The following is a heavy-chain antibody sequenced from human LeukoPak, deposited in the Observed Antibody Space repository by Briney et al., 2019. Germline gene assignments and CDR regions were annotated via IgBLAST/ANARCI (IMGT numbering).Heavy chain of an antibody. CDR1: GGPISSYY. J-gene: IGHJ4*02. CDR3: ARGGLRWSIDY. Sequence: SETLSLTCTVSGGPISSYYWSWIRQPPGKGLEWIGYIYYSGSTNYNPSLKSRVTISVDTSKNQFSLKLSSVTAADTAVYYCARGGLRWSIDYWGQGTLVTVSS. V-gene: IGHV4-59*12. CDR2: IYYSGST. D-gene: IGHD4-23*01.